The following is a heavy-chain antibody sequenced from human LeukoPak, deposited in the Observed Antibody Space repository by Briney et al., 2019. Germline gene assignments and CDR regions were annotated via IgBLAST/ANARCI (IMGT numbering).Heavy chain of an antibody. CDR3: ARDFYSSGPTYGMDV. J-gene: IGHJ6*01. CDR2: IHPNSGAT. V-gene: IGHV1-2*02. CDR1: GYTFTGYY. Sequence: ASVNVSCRASGYTFTGYYMHWVRQAPGQGLEWVGWIHPNSGATNFARKFQGRVTMTRDTSISTAYMELSRLTSDDTALYYCARDFYSSGPTYGMDVWGQGTTVAVSS. D-gene: IGHD6-19*01.